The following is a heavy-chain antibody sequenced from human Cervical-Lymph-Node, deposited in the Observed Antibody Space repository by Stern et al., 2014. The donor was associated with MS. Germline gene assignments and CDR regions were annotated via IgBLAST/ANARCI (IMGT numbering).Heavy chain of an antibody. Sequence: EVQLVESGGGVIQPGGSLRLSCTASGFTVSRDYMTWVRPAPGKGLEWVSLITNVGSTFYTDSVKGRFTISRDGSKNTVYLHMTSLRAEDTAMYYCARDTSSPERSDWWGQGTLVTVSS. V-gene: IGHV3-53*01. D-gene: IGHD1-1*01. CDR3: ARDTSSPERSDW. J-gene: IGHJ4*02. CDR2: ITNVGST. CDR1: GFTVSRDY.